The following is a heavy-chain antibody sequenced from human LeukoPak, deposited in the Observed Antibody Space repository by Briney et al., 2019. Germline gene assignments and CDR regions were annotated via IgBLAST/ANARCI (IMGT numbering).Heavy chain of an antibody. D-gene: IGHD3-9*01. J-gene: IGHJ4*02. Sequence: GGSLRLSCAASGFTFSSYSMNWVRQAPGKGLEWVSYISSSSSTIYYADSVKGRFTISRDNSKNTLYLQMNSLRAEDTAVYYCAKGSPSNNYDILTGYLSYFDYWGQGTLVTVSS. CDR1: GFTFSSYS. CDR2: ISSSSSTI. V-gene: IGHV3-48*01. CDR3: AKGSPSNNYDILTGYLSYFDY.